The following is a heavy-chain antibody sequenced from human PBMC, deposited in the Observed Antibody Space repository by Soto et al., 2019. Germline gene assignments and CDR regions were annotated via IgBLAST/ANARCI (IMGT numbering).Heavy chain of an antibody. Sequence: SETVSLTCTVSGGCISSYYWSWIRQPPGKGLEWIGYIYYSGSTNYNPSLKSRVTISVDTSKNQFSLKLSSVTAADTAVYYCARDYRASYPAYYYYGMDVWGQGTTVTVSS. J-gene: IGHJ6*02. CDR1: GGCISSYY. V-gene: IGHV4-59*01. CDR2: IYYSGST. CDR3: ARDYRASYPAYYYYGMDV. D-gene: IGHD3-16*02.